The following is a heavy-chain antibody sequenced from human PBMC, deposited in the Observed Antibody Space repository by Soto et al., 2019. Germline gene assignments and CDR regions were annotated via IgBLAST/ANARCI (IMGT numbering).Heavy chain of an antibody. Sequence: GGSLRLSCAPSGFSFSGSAVHWVRQASGKGLEWVGRIRSEAYSFATAYAASVKGRFTISRDDSKNTAYLQMNSLKTEDTAVYYCARGYCSSTSCYLDYWGQGTQGTVSA. J-gene: IGHJ4*02. V-gene: IGHV3-73*01. CDR3: ARGYCSSTSCYLDY. CDR2: IRSEAYSFAT. D-gene: IGHD2-2*01. CDR1: GFSFSGSA.